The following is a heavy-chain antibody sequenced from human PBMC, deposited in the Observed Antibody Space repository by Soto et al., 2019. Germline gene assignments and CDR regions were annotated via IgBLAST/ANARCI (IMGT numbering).Heavy chain of an antibody. D-gene: IGHD1-7*01. J-gene: IGHJ6*02. CDR2: IYYSGST. CDR3: ARTTTGTTYYYYYGMDV. CDR1: GGSISSYY. Sequence: SETLSLTCTVSGGSISSYYWSWIRQPPGKGLEWIGYIYYSGSTNYNPSLKSRVTISVDTSKNQFSLKLSSVTAADTAVYYCARTTTGTTYYYYYGMDVWGQGTTVTSP. V-gene: IGHV4-59*01.